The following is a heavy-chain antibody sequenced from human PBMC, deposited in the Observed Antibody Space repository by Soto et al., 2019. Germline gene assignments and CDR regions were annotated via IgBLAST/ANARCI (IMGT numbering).Heavy chain of an antibody. V-gene: IGHV3-23*01. J-gene: IGHJ4*02. CDR1: GFNFSTYA. CDR2: LTDSGGST. D-gene: IGHD3-22*01. Sequence: PGVSLTLSCAASGFNFSTYALVWVRQAPGKGLEWVSALTDSGGSTYYADSVKGRFTISRDNSRNTLFLQMNSLRAEDTAVYYCAKKSSGNSYFYFDFWGQGA. CDR3: AKKSSGNSYFYFDF.